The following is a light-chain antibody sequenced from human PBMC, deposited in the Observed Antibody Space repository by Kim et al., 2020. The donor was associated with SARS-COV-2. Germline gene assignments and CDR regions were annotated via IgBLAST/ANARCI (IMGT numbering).Light chain of an antibody. Sequence: GHEVAISCSGSSYKVENNYVSLYQQLPGTAPKLLIYDNNKRPSGIPDRFSGSKSGTSATLGITGLQTGDEADYYCGTWDSSLSAWVFGGGTKVTVL. CDR2: DNN. CDR3: GTWDSSLSAWV. CDR1: SYKVENNY. J-gene: IGLJ3*02. V-gene: IGLV1-51*01.